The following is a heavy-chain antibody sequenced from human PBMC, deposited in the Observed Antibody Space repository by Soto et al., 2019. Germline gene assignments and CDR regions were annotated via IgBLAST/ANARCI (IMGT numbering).Heavy chain of an antibody. V-gene: IGHV4-59*01. CDR1: GGSISSYY. J-gene: IGHJ3*02. CDR2: IYYSGST. CDR3: ARPGWRNAPYDAFDI. Sequence: QVQLQESGPGLVKPSETLSLTCTVSGGSISSYYWSWIRQPPGKGLEWIGYIYYSGSTNYNPSLKIRGTISLDTSKNQFSLKLSSVTAADTAVYYCARPGWRNAPYDAFDIWGQGTMVTVSS. D-gene: IGHD6-19*01.